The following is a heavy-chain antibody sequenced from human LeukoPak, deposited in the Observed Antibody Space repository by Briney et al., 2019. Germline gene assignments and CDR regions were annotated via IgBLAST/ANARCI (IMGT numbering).Heavy chain of an antibody. V-gene: IGHV3-74*01. Sequence: GGSLRLSCAASGFTFSRDWMHWVRQAPGKGLEWVSRISSDGTYKYYADSVRGRFSISRDNAENTLSLQMYSLTVEDTALYYCARDPGSDQRDWYFDIWGRGTLVTVSS. D-gene: IGHD6-25*01. CDR2: ISSDGTYK. CDR3: ARDPGSDQRDWYFDI. CDR1: GFTFSRDW. J-gene: IGHJ2*01.